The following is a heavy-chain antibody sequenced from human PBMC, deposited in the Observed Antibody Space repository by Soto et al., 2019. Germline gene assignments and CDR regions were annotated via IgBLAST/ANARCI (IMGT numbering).Heavy chain of an antibody. V-gene: IGHV4-34*01. CDR1: GGSFSGYY. D-gene: IGHD1-26*01. CDR2: INHSGST. CDR3: ARSSSSGSYYYYYYYYYMDV. J-gene: IGHJ6*03. Sequence: SETLSLTCAVYGGSFSGYYWSWIRQPPGKGLEWIGEINHSGSTNYNPSLKSRVTISVDTSKNQFSLKLSSVTAADTAVYYCARSSSSGSYYYYYYYYYMDVWGKGTTVTVSS.